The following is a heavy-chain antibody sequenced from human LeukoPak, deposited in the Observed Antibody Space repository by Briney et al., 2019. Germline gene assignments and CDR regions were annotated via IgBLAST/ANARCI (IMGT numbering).Heavy chain of an antibody. CDR1: GYAFTSYG. CDR3: ARGGQCSSISCYSYYYYGMDV. J-gene: IGHJ6*02. CDR2: ISTYNGNK. Sequence: ASVKVSCKASGYAFTSYGISWVREAPGQGLEWMGWISTYNGNKHSAQKLQGRVTMTTDTSTPTAYMELRSLRCDDTAIYFCARGGQCSSISCYSYYYYGMDVWGQGTTVTVSS. V-gene: IGHV1-18*01. D-gene: IGHD2-2*01.